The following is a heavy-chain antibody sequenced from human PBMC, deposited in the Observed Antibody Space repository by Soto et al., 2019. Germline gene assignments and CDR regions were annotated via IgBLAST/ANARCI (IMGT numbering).Heavy chain of an antibody. V-gene: IGHV1-18*01. CDR1: AYTFTTYG. CDR2: ISGYNGQT. D-gene: IGHD3-16*01. Sequence: ASVKVSCKASAYTFTTYGVSWVRQAPGQGLEWMGWISGYNGQTNYAQKFRGRVTFTTDTSTSTAYMELRSLRPDDTAMYFCVRDTRKELWVEGLNAMDVWGQGTTVTVSS. J-gene: IGHJ6*02. CDR3: VRDTRKELWVEGLNAMDV.